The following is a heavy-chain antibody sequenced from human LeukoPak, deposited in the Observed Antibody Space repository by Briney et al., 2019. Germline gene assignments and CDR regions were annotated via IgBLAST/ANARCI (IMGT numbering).Heavy chain of an antibody. J-gene: IGHJ4*02. Sequence: SQTLSLTCAISGDSVSTNSAAWNWIRQSPSRGLEWLGRTYYRSKWYNDYALSVKSRITINADTSKNQFSLQLNSVTPEDTAVYYCARVDNSGSRPHPFDYWGQGTLVTVSS. V-gene: IGHV6-1*01. CDR1: GDSVSTNSAA. CDR2: TYYRSKWYN. CDR3: ARVDNSGSRPHPFDY. D-gene: IGHD1-26*01.